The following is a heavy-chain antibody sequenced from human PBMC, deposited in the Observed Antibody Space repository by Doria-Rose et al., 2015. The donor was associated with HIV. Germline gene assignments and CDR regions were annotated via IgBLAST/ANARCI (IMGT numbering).Heavy chain of an antibody. CDR1: GVSLSSTGMG. D-gene: IGHD6-13*01. CDR2: IFSDDER. J-gene: IGHJ4*02. V-gene: IGHV2-26*02. Sequence: QVQLVQSGPVLVKPTETLTLTCTVSGVSLSSTGMGVSWIRQPPGKALEWLGNIFSDDERSYKTSLNSRLTISRGTSKSQVVLTMTDMDPVDTATYYCARIKSSRWYHKYYFDFWGQGTLVIVSA. CDR3: ARIKSSRWYHKYYFDF.